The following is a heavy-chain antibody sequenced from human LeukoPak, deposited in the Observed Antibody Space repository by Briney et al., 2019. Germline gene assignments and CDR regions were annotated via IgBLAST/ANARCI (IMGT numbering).Heavy chain of an antibody. CDR2: ISGSGAST. V-gene: IGHV3-23*01. CDR1: GFTLSTNA. CDR3: AKDVGKWESLHFFDY. D-gene: IGHD1-26*01. Sequence: GGSLRLSCLTSGFTLSTNAMSWVRQAPGKGLEWISGISGSGASTYYADSVKGRFTISRDDSRNTLYLQMNSQRGDDTAVYYCAKDVGKWESLHFFDYWGQGTLVTVSS. J-gene: IGHJ4*02.